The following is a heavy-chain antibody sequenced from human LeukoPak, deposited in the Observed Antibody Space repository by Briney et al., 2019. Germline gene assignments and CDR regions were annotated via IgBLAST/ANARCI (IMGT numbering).Heavy chain of an antibody. CDR3: ARHRRYCTGGSCYSGAFDI. D-gene: IGHD2-15*01. CDR2: IYPGDSDT. V-gene: IGHV5-51*01. J-gene: IGHJ3*02. Sequence: GESLKISCKGSGYRFTSYWVGWVRQMPGKGLEWVGIIYPGDSDTRYSPPFQGQVTISGDKSISTAYLQWSSLKASDTAMYYCARHRRYCTGGSCYSGAFDIWGQGTMVTVSS. CDR1: GYRFTSYW.